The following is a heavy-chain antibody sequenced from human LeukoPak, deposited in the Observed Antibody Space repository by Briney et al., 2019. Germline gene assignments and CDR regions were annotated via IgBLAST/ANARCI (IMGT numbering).Heavy chain of an antibody. Sequence: ASVKVSCKASGYTFTGYYMHCVRQPPGQGLEWMGWINPNSGGTNYAQKFQGRVTMTRDTSISTAYMELSRLRSDDTAVYYCARDRTRTGYSSGWYHDYWGQGTLVTVSS. V-gene: IGHV1-2*02. CDR1: GYTFTGYY. CDR3: ARDRTRTGYSSGWYHDY. J-gene: IGHJ4*02. CDR2: INPNSGGT. D-gene: IGHD6-19*01.